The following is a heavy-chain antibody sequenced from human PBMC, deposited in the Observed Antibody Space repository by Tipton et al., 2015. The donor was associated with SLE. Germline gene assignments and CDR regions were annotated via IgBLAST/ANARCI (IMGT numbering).Heavy chain of an antibody. V-gene: IGHV4-61*02. CDR2: IYTSGST. D-gene: IGHD2-2*01. Sequence: GLVKPSETLSLTCTVSGGSISSGSYYWSWIRQPAGKGLEWIGRIYTSGSTNYNPSLKSRVTISVDTSKNQFSLKLSSVTAADTAVYYCARAVPAAWYFDLWGRGTLVTVSS. CDR3: ARAVPAAWYFDL. J-gene: IGHJ2*01. CDR1: GGSISSGSYY.